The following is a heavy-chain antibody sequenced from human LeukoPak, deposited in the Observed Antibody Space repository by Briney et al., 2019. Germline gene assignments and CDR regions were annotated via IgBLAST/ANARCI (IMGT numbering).Heavy chain of an antibody. V-gene: IGHV3-64*01. D-gene: IGHD5-12*01. CDR1: EFTFSRFA. J-gene: IGHJ3*02. Sequence: GGSLRLSCAASEFTFSRFAMHWVRQAPGKGLEYVSTITYNGGRTYYANSVKGRFTTSRDNSKNTLYLQMGSLRAEDMAVYYCARERYSGYDFDAFDMWGQGTMVTVSS. CDR2: ITYNGGRT. CDR3: ARERYSGYDFDAFDM.